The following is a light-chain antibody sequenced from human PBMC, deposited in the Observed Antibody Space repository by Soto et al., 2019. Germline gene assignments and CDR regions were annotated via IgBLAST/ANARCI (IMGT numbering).Light chain of an antibody. CDR1: QSVISNY. J-gene: IGKJ2*01. CDR2: GAS. Sequence: EIVLTQSPGTLSLSPGERATLSCRASQSVISNYLAWYQQKPGQAPSLLIYGASTRATGIPDRCSGGGSGTDFTLTISRLEPEDFAVYYCQQYGSSPYTFGQGTKLEIK. V-gene: IGKV3-20*01. CDR3: QQYGSSPYT.